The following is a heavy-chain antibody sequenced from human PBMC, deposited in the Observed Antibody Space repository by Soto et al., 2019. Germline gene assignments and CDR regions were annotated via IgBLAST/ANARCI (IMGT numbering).Heavy chain of an antibody. V-gene: IGHV3-30-3*01. CDR3: ASVYRERAFDI. D-gene: IGHD1-26*01. Sequence: PGGSLSLSCASSGFTFSSYARHGVLQAPGKGLEWVAVISYDGSNKYYADSVKGRFTISRDNSKNTLYLQMNSLRAEDTAVYYCASVYRERAFDIWGQGTMVTV. CDR2: ISYDGSNK. J-gene: IGHJ3*02. CDR1: GFTFSSYA.